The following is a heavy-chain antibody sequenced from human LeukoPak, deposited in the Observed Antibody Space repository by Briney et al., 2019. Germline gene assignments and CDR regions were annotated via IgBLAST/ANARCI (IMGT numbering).Heavy chain of an antibody. V-gene: IGHV1-2*02. CDR2: INPNSGGT. CDR3: TIARGAMIVVDPFDY. Sequence: ASVKVSCKASGYTFTGYYMHWARQAPGQGLEWMGWINPNSGGTNYEQKFQGRVTMTRDTSIRTAYMELRRLRSDDTAVYYCTIARGAMIVVDPFDYWGQGTLVTVSS. D-gene: IGHD3-22*01. J-gene: IGHJ4*02. CDR1: GYTFTGYY.